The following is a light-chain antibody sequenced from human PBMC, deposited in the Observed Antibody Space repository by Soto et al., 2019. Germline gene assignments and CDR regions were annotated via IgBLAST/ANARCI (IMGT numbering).Light chain of an antibody. V-gene: IGKV1-5*03. CDR3: IYYTSYAEA. J-gene: IGKJ1*01. Sequence: DIHMIQSPSTLSGSVGDRVTITCRASQTIRSGLAWYRQNRWISAELLIYTVSTLTSAVPSRFSGIASVTEFTLTISTLQPDDFAPNYCIYYTSYAEAYGQETKV. CDR2: TVS. CDR1: QTIRSG.